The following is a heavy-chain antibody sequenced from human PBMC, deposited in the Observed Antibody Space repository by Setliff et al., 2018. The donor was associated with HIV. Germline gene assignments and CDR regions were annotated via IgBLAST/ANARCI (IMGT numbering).Heavy chain of an antibody. CDR3: ARGVATNLDP. D-gene: IGHD5-12*01. CDR2: ISWNSGNI. CDR1: GFIFDDYA. J-gene: IGHJ5*02. V-gene: IGHV3-9*01. Sequence: PGGSLRLSCAASGFIFDDYAMHWVRQPPGKGLEWVSGISWNSGNIVYADSVKGRFTISRDNAKNSLYLQMNSLRAEDTAVYYCARGVATNLDPWGQGSLVTVS.